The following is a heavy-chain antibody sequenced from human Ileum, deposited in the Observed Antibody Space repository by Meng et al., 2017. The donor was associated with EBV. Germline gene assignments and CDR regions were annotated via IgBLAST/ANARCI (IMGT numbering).Heavy chain of an antibody. J-gene: IGHJ4*02. V-gene: IGHV4-39*07. Sequence: QPRRQESGPGLGKPSETLSLTCTVSGGSISNENDYWGWIRQPPGKGLEWIGSMYYSGSTYYNPSLKSRVTMSLDTSKNQFSLQLTSVTAADTALYYCATRVAAVKYYFDYWGQGTLVTVSS. CDR1: GGSISNENDY. D-gene: IGHD6-19*01. CDR3: ATRVAAVKYYFDY. CDR2: MYYSGST.